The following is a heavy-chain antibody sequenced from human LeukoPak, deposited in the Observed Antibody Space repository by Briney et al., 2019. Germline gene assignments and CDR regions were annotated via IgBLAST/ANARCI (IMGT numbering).Heavy chain of an antibody. D-gene: IGHD3-9*01. V-gene: IGHV1-18*01. CDR2: ISAYNGNT. CDR3: ARGFGALTGYYTRYWYFDL. Sequence: ASVKVSCKASGYTFTSYGISWVRQAPGRGLEWMGWISAYNGNTNYAQKLQGRVTMTTDTSASTAYMELRSLRSDDTAVYYCARGFGALTGYYTRYWYFDLWGRGTLVTVSS. CDR1: GYTFTSYG. J-gene: IGHJ2*01.